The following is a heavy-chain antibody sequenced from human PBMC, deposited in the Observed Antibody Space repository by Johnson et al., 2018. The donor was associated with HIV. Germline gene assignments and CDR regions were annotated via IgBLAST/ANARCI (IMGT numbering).Heavy chain of an antibody. CDR2: ISWNSHVV. CDR1: GVKLDDYA. Sequence: VQLVESGGGLVQPGRSLRLSCVASGVKLDDYAMHWVRQPPGQGLEWVAGISWNSHVVDYADSVKGRFTISRDNAKNTLYLQMDSLGAEDTAVYYCARVQLLADDVFNIWGQGTMVTVSS. CDR3: ARVQLLADDVFNI. J-gene: IGHJ3*02. V-gene: IGHV3-9*01. D-gene: IGHD3-10*01.